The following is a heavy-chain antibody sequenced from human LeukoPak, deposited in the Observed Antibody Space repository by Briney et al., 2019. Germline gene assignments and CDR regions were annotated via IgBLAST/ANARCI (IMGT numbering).Heavy chain of an antibody. Sequence: GGSLRRSGAGSGFTFSDLWWTWLRQGPGKGLEWVANINQDGPEKNYLDPVKGRFTISRDNAKNSLSLQMNSLRADDTPVYYCTGGHYDSTMWGQGTMVTVSS. J-gene: IGHJ3*01. CDR3: TGGHYDSTM. D-gene: IGHD3-22*01. V-gene: IGHV3-7*04. CDR1: GFTFSDLW. CDR2: INQDGPEK.